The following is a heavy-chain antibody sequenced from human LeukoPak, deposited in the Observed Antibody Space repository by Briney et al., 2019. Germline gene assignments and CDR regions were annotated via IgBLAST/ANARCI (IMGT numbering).Heavy chain of an antibody. CDR2: IYYSGST. V-gene: IGHV4-31*03. CDR1: GGSISSGGYC. J-gene: IGHJ6*02. D-gene: IGHD3-3*01. CDR3: ARGTADYDFWSGLSGPPYYYYGMDV. Sequence: SETLSLTCTVSGGSISSGGYCWSWIRQHPGKGLEWIGYIYYSGSTYYNPSLKSRVTISVDTSKNQFSLKLSSVTAADTAVYYCARGTADYDFWSGLSGPPYYYYGMDVWGQGTTVTVSS.